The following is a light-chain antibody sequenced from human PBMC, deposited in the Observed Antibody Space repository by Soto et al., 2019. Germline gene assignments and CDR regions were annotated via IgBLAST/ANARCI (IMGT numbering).Light chain of an antibody. J-gene: IGKJ1*01. CDR1: QTITRW. CDR2: DAS. CDR3: KQYNSYSLT. Sequence: DIQMTQSPSTLSASVGDRVTITCRASQTITRWMVWYQQKPGKAPKLLIYDASTLESGVPSRFSGSRSGTEFTLTIRSLLPDDFITSYGKQYNSYSLTVGRGTKVEIK. V-gene: IGKV1-5*01.